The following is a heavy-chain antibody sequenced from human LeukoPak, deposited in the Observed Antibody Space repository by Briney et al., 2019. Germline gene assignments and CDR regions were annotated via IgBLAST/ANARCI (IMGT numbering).Heavy chain of an antibody. CDR2: ISDSGGST. CDR3: AKHFGSGTYYNFLDY. J-gene: IGHJ4*02. Sequence: GGSLRLSCAASGFTFSSYAMSWVRQAPGKGLEWVSAISDSGGSTYYADSVKGRFTISRDNSKNTLYLHANSLRAEDTAVYYCAKHFGSGTYYNFLDYWGQGTLVTVSS. V-gene: IGHV3-23*01. CDR1: GFTFSSYA. D-gene: IGHD3-10*01.